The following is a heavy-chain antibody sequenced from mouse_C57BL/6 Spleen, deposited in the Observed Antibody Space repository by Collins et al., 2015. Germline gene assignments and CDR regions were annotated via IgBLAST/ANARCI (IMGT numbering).Heavy chain of an antibody. D-gene: IGHD3-2*02. CDR1: GYTFTSYT. CDR3: AKGFYFDY. V-gene: IGHV1-4*01. Sequence: QVQLQQSGAELARPGASVRMSCKASGYTFTSYTMHWVKQRPGQGLEWIGYINPSSGYTKYNQKFKDKATLTADKSSSTAYMQLSSLTSEDSAVYYCAKGFYFDYWGQGTTLTVSS. J-gene: IGHJ2*01. CDR2: INPSSGYT.